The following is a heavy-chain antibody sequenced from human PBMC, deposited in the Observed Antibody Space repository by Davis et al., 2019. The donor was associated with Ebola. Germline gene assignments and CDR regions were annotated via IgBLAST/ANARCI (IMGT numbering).Heavy chain of an antibody. V-gene: IGHV1-2*06. CDR1: GYTFTGYY. D-gene: IGHD2-15*01. J-gene: IGHJ6*04. CDR2: INPNSGGT. CDR3: ARGGDIVVVVAAVVGMDV. Sequence: ASVKVSCKASGYTFTGYYMHWVRQAPGQGLEWMGRINPNSGGTNYAQKFQGRVTMTRDTSISTAYMELSRLRSDDTAVYYCARGGDIVVVVAAVVGMDVWGKGTSVTVSS.